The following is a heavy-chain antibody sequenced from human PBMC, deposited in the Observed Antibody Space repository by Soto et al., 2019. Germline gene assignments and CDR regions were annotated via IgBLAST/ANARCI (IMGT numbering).Heavy chain of an antibody. D-gene: IGHD3-22*01. V-gene: IGHV3-23*05. J-gene: IGHJ4*02. Sequence: SGGSLRVSCAASGFSLSGNAMNWVRQAPGKGLEWISYIALTSSTIYYADSAKGRFTISRDNSKNTLYLQMNSLRAEDTAVYYCAKRIMASSGYYYWGQGTLVTVSS. CDR2: IALTSSTI. CDR1: GFSLSGNA. CDR3: AKRIMASSGYYY.